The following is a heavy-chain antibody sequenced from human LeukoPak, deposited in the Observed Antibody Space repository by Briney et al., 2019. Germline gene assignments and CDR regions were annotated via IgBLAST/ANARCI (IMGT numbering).Heavy chain of an antibody. CDR3: ARDSALSIAAAEDAFDI. J-gene: IGHJ3*02. V-gene: IGHV4-34*01. Sequence: SEALSLTCAVYGGSFSDYYWSWIRQPPGKGLEWIGEINHSGNSNYNPSLKSRVTISVDTSKNQFSLKLSSVTAADTAVYYCARDSALSIAAAEDAFDIWGQGTMVTVSS. CDR1: GGSFSDYY. D-gene: IGHD6-13*01. CDR2: INHSGNS.